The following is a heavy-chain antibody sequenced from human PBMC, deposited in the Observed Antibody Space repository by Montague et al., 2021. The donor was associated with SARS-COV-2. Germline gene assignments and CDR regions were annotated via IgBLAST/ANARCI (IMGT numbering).Heavy chain of an antibody. CDR2: ISYDGSNK. CDR3: ARGTGISSGWFDY. J-gene: IGHJ4*02. CDR1: GFTFSSYA. D-gene: IGHD6-19*01. Sequence: SLSLSCAASGFTFSSYAMHWVRQAPGKGLEWVAVISYDGSNKYYADSVKGRFTISRDNSKNTLYLQMNSLRAEDTAVYYCARGTGISSGWFDYWGQGTLVTASS. V-gene: IGHV3-30-3*01.